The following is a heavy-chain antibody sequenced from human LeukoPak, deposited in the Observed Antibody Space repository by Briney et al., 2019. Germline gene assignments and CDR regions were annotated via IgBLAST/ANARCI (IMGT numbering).Heavy chain of an antibody. Sequence: ASVQVSRMACRYTFLGYYMHWVRQAPGKGVAGVGWINPNSGGPQYPQKFQGRVTMTRDTSISTAYMVLSRLRADDTAVYFCAIAHGFVDDWGQGTLVTVSS. J-gene: IGHJ4*02. CDR2: INPNSGGP. CDR1: RYTFLGYY. V-gene: IGHV1-2*02. D-gene: IGHD6-25*01. CDR3: AIAHGFVDD.